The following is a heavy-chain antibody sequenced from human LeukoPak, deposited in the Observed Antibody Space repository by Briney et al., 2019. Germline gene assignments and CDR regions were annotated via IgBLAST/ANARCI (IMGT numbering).Heavy chain of an antibody. CDR1: GFTFSSYE. Sequence: PGGSLRLSCAASGFTFSSYEMNWVRQAPGKGLEWVSYISSSGSTIYYADSVKGRFTISRDNAKNSLYLQMNSLRAEDTAVYYCAREHYYDSSGCHFDYWGQGTLVTVSS. CDR3: AREHYYDSSGCHFDY. CDR2: ISSSGSTI. V-gene: IGHV3-48*03. J-gene: IGHJ4*02. D-gene: IGHD3-22*01.